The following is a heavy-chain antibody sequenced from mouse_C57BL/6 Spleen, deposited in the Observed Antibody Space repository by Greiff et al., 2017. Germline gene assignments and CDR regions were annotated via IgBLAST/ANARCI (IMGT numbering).Heavy chain of an antibody. V-gene: IGHV1-64*01. Sequence: QVQLQQPGAELVKPGASVKLSCKASGYTFTSYWMHWVKQRPGQGLEWIGMIHPNSGSTNYNEKFKSKATLTVDKSSSTAYMQLSSLTSEDSAVYYCARSGDDYDGGVFDYWGQGTTLTVSS. J-gene: IGHJ2*01. CDR3: ARSGDDYDGGVFDY. CDR2: IHPNSGST. CDR1: GYTFTSYW. D-gene: IGHD2-4*01.